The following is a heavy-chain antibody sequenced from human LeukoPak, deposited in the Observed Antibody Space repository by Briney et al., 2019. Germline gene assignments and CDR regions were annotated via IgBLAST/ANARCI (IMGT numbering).Heavy chain of an antibody. V-gene: IGHV3-30*03. Sequence: GGSLRLSCAASGFTFSNYGMHWVRQAPGKGLDWVAVISYDGSNKYYAGSVKGRFTISRDNAKNSLFLQMNSLRAEDTAVYYCASPPGSPDFWGQGTLVTVSS. CDR1: GFTFSNYG. CDR2: ISYDGSNK. D-gene: IGHD1-1*01. CDR3: ASPPGSPDF. J-gene: IGHJ4*02.